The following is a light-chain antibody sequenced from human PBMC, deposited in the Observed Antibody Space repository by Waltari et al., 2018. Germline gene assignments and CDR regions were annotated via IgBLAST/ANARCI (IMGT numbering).Light chain of an antibody. CDR3: QSYDSSLSGDV. Sequence: QSVLRQPPSVSGAPGQRVTIPCIGTASNPGLGYDVHWYQQFPGSAPKPLILGNSNRPSGVPDRFSGSKSGNSASLAITGLQAEDEAEYYCQSYDSSLSGDVFGPGTKVTVL. V-gene: IGLV1-40*01. J-gene: IGLJ1*01. CDR1: ASNPGLGYD. CDR2: GNS.